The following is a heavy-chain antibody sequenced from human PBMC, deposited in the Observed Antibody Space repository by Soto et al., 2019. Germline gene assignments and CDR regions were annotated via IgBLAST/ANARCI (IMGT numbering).Heavy chain of an antibody. CDR2: IIPIFGTA. CDR1: GGTFSSYA. J-gene: IGHJ3*02. CDR3: ARDFQDNWIDARPFDI. Sequence: SVKVSCKASGGTFSSYAISWVRQAPGQGLEWMGGIIPIFGTANYAQKFQGRVTITADESTSTAYMELSSLRSEDTAVYYCARDFQDNWIDARPFDIWGQGTMVTVSS. V-gene: IGHV1-69*13. D-gene: IGHD1-20*01.